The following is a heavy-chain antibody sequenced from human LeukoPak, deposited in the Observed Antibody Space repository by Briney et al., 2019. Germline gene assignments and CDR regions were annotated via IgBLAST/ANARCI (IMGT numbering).Heavy chain of an antibody. J-gene: IGHJ4*02. Sequence: GGSLRLSCAASGFTFSSYSMNWVRQAPGKGLEWVSSISSSSSYIYYADSVRGRFTISRDNAKNSLYLQMNSLRAEDTAVYYCARDPSGSYLLDYWGQGTLVTVSS. V-gene: IGHV3-21*01. CDR1: GFTFSSYS. CDR3: ARDPSGSYLLDY. D-gene: IGHD1-26*01. CDR2: ISSSSSYI.